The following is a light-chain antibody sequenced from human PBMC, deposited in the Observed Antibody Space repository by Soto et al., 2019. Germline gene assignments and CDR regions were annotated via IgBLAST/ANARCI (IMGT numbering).Light chain of an antibody. CDR1: QSIIRW. V-gene: IGKV1-5*01. Sequence: DIPMTQSPSTLAASVGDSVTITSRASQSIIRWLAWYQPXPGKAPKALIYDATTLRSGVPSRCSGGGSGTEFTITISSLQPDDFASCYYQQYNTYSTFGQGTRLEIK. CDR3: QQYNTYST. J-gene: IGKJ5*01. CDR2: DAT.